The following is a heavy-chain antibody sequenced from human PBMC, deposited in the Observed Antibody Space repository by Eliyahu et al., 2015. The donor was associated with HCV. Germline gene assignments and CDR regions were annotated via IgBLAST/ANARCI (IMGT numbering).Heavy chain of an antibody. CDR1: GYXVNTADYF. V-gene: IGHV4-30-4*01. Sequence: QVQLQESGPGLVKPSQTLSLXCXVSGYXVNTADYFWNWIRQPPGKGPEWIWYGFYNGRTSYNPSLKSRLTMSVDTSKNQFSLRMTSVTAADTAVYFCARGGSFSDFWGPGTLVTVSS. J-gene: IGHJ4*02. CDR2: GFYNGRT. CDR3: ARGGSFSDF. D-gene: IGHD6-13*01.